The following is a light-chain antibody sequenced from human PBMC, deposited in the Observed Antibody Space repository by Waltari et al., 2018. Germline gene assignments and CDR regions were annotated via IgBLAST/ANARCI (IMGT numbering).Light chain of an antibody. CDR3: CSYAGSYTFGV. V-gene: IGLV2-11*01. CDR1: SSDVGGYNY. Sequence: QSALTQPRSVSGSPGQSVTISCTGTSSDVGGYNYVSWYQQLPGKAPKPTIYEINKGPSGVPGRFCGSKSGNTASLAISGLQAEDEADYYCCSYAGSYTFGVFGGGTKVTVL. J-gene: IGLJ2*01. CDR2: EIN.